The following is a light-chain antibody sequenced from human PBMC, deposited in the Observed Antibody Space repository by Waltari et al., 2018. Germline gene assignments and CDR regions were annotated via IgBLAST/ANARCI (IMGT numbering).Light chain of an antibody. V-gene: IGLV2-23*02. CDR1: SSDVGSYNL. Sequence: QSALTQPASVSGSPGQSITISCTGPSSDVGSYNLVSCYQQHPGKAPKLMIYEVSKRPSGVSNRFSGSKSGNTASLTISGLQAEDEADYYCCSYAGSSTFVFGGGTKLTVL. CDR2: EVS. J-gene: IGLJ2*01. CDR3: CSYAGSSTFV.